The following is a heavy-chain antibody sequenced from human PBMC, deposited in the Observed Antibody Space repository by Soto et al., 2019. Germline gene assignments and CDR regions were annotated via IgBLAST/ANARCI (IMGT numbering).Heavy chain of an antibody. CDR2: IYHSGST. CDR3: ARGKYGSGRSQWGYNWFDP. V-gene: IGHV4-59*01. J-gene: IGHJ5*02. D-gene: IGHD3-10*01. Sequence: PSETLSLTCTVSGGSISSYYWSWIRQPPGKGLEWIGYIYHSGSTNYNPSLKSRVTISVDTSKNQFSLKLSSVTAADTAMYYCARGKYGSGRSQWGYNWFDPWGQGTLVTVSS. CDR1: GGSISSYY.